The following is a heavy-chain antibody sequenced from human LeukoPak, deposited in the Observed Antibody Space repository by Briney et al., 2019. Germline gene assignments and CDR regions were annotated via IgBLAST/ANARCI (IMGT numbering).Heavy chain of an antibody. CDR1: GFTFTTYG. Sequence: GGSLRLSCSASGFTFTTYGMNWVRQAPGKGLEWVSGICGSGTRTYYADSMKGRFTISRDNSKNTLYLQMNSLRAEDTAVYYCAKDQWWFGESYAFDIWGQGTMVTVSS. J-gene: IGHJ3*02. V-gene: IGHV3-23*01. CDR2: ICGSGTRT. CDR3: AKDQWWFGESYAFDI. D-gene: IGHD3-10*01.